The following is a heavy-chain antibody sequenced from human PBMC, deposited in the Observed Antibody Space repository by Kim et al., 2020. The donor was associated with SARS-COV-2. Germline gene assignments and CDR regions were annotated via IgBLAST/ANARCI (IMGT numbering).Heavy chain of an antibody. D-gene: IGHD4-4*01. CDR1: GFTFSSYE. CDR2: IIGSGTTI. V-gene: IGHV3-48*03. Sequence: GGSLRLSCAASGFTFSSYEMNWVRQAPGKGLEWVSYIIGSGTTIYYADSVRGRFTISRDNDKNSLYLQMNSLRAEDTPVYYCARGPNYSPFDYWGQGTLV. J-gene: IGHJ4*02. CDR3: ARGPNYSPFDY.